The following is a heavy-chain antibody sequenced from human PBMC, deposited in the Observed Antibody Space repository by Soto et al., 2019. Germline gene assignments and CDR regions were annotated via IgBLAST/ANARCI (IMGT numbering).Heavy chain of an antibody. CDR3: ARQEGGVLLWFGELLSGSHYGMDV. J-gene: IGHJ6*02. V-gene: IGHV4-39*01. CDR2: IYYSGST. Sequence: PSETLSLTXTVSGGSISSSSYYWGWIRQPPGKGLEWIGSIYYSGSTYYNPSLKSRVTISVDTSKNQFSLKLSSVTAADTAVYYCARQEGGVLLWFGELLSGSHYGMDVWGQGTTVTVSS. CDR1: GGSISSSSYY. D-gene: IGHD3-10*01.